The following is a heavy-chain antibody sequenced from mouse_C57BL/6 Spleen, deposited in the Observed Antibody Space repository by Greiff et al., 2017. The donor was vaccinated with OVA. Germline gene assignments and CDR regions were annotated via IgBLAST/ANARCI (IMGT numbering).Heavy chain of an antibody. Sequence: QVQLQQPGAELVMPGASVKLSCKASGYTFTSYWMHWVKQRPGQGLEWIGEIDPSASYTNYNQKFKGKSTLTVDKSSSTDYMQLSSLTSEDSAVYYCARSVYGPYWYFDVWGTGTTVTVSS. CDR2: IDPSASYT. D-gene: IGHD2-10*02. J-gene: IGHJ1*03. V-gene: IGHV1-69*01. CDR3: ARSVYGPYWYFDV. CDR1: GYTFTSYW.